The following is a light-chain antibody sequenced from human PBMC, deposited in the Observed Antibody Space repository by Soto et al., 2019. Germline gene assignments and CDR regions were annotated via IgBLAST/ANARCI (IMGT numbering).Light chain of an antibody. CDR3: TSYAGSNIWV. CDR1: SSDVGGYNY. J-gene: IGLJ3*02. V-gene: IGLV2-8*01. CDR2: EVS. Sequence: QSALTQPPSASGSPGQSVPISCTGTSSDVGGYNYVSWYQQYPGKAPKLMIYEVSKRPSGVPDRFSGSKSGKTASLTVSGXXXXXXXXYYCTSYAGSNIWVFGGGTKVTVL.